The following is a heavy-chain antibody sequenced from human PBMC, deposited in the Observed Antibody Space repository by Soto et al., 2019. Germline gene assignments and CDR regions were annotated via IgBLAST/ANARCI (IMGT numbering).Heavy chain of an antibody. CDR1: GGTFSSYA. Sequence: QVQLVQSGAEVKKPGSSVKVSCKASGGTFSSYAISWVRQAPGQGLEWMGGIIPIFGTANYAQKFQGRVTITADETTSTGYLELSSLRSEDTAVYYCARESYNWNDNADWFDPWGQGTLVTVSS. J-gene: IGHJ5*02. V-gene: IGHV1-69*01. CDR3: ARESYNWNDNADWFDP. D-gene: IGHD1-20*01. CDR2: IIPIFGTA.